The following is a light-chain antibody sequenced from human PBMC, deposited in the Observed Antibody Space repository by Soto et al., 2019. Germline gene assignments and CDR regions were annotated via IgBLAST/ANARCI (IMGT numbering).Light chain of an antibody. CDR2: GAS. J-gene: IGKJ1*01. CDR1: QSVSSN. CDR3: QQYNNLPPWT. Sequence: EIVMTQSPATLSVSPGERATLSCRARQSVSSNLAWYQHKPGQAPRLLIYGASTRATGIPARFSGSGSGTEFTLTISSLQSEDFAIYYCQQYNNLPPWTFGQGTQVEIK. V-gene: IGKV3-15*01.